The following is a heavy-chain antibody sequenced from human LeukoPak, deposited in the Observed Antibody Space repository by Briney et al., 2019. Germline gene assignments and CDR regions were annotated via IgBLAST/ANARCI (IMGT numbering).Heavy chain of an antibody. CDR2: ISSSGSTI. J-gene: IGHJ4*02. V-gene: IGHV3-48*03. CDR3: ARANSSGWYVESFDY. Sequence: GGSLRLSCAAPGFTFSSYEMNWVRQAPGKGLEWVSYISSSGSTIYYADSVKGRFTISRDNAKNSLYLQMNSLRAEDTAGYYCARANSSGWYVESFDYWGQGTLVTVSS. D-gene: IGHD6-19*01. CDR1: GFTFSSYE.